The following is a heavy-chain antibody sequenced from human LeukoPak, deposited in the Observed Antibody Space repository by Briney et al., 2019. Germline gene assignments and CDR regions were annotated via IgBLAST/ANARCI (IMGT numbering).Heavy chain of an antibody. CDR2: ISGSGGST. Sequence: GGSLRLSCAASGFTFSSYAMSWVRQAPGKGLEWVSAISGSGGSTYYADSVKGRFTISRDNAKNSLYLQMNSLRDEDTAVYYCARELAYCGGDCYTRMGFDHWGQGTLVTVSS. D-gene: IGHD2-21*02. CDR3: ARELAYCGGDCYTRMGFDH. J-gene: IGHJ4*02. CDR1: GFTFSSYA. V-gene: IGHV3-23*01.